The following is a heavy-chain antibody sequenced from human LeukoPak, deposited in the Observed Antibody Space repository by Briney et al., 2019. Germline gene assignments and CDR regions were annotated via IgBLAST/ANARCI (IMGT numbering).Heavy chain of an antibody. J-gene: IGHJ6*02. D-gene: IGHD2-2*01. V-gene: IGHV1-69*01. CDR3: ASNLGYCSSTSCHAHRLDYYYYYGMDV. CDR1: GGTFSSYD. Sequence: GSSVKVSCKASGGTFSSYDISWVRQAPGQGLEWMGGIIPIFGTANYAQKFQGRVTITADESTSTAYMELSSLRSEDTAVYYCASNLGYCSSTSCHAHRLDYYYYYGMDVWGQGTTVTVSS. CDR2: IIPIFGTA.